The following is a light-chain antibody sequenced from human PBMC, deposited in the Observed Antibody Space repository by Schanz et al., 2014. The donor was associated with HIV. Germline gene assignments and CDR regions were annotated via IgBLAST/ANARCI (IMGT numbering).Light chain of an antibody. J-gene: IGLJ1*01. CDR2: GNT. CDR1: RSNIGAGYD. Sequence: QSVLTQPPSVSGALGQRVTISCTGSRSNIGAGYDVHWYQQLPGTAPKLLIYGNTNRPSGVPDRFSGSKSGTSVSLAITGLQAEDEADYYCSSYAGNNYYVFGTGTKLTVL. V-gene: IGLV1-40*01. CDR3: SSYAGNNYYV.